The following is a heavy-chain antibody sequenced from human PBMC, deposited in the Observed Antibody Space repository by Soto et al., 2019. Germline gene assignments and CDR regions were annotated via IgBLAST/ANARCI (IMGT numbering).Heavy chain of an antibody. CDR2: SYSTGGT. J-gene: IGHJ4*02. Sequence: TGGSLRLSCAASGFTLGKYTMGWVRQAPGKGLEWVAESYSTGGTEYADSVKGRFTISRDNSKNTLFLQMNSLGVEDTALYYCARDREPDGIWTFDSWGQGTLVTVSS. V-gene: IGHV3-23*01. D-gene: IGHD3-9*01. CDR1: GFTLGKYT. CDR3: ARDREPDGIWTFDS.